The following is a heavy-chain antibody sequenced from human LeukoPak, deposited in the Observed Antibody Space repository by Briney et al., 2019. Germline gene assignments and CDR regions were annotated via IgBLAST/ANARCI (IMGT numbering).Heavy chain of an antibody. J-gene: IGHJ4*02. D-gene: IGHD5-18*01. CDR1: GGSISSYY. V-gene: IGHV4-59*01. CDR3: ATRGYSYGSDDY. CDR2: IYYSGST. Sequence: SETLSLTCTVSGGSISSYYWSWIRQPPGKGLEWIGYIYYSGSTNYNPSLKSRVAISVDTSKNQFSLKLSSVTAADTAVYYCATRGYSYGSDDYWGQGTLVTVSS.